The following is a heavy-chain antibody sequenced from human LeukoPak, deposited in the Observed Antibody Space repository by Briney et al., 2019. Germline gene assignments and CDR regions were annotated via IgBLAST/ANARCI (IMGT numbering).Heavy chain of an antibody. V-gene: IGHV3-23*01. D-gene: IGHD1-26*01. CDR3: AIRLRGYSGSFFGYFDY. CDR2: ISGSGGST. CDR1: GFTFSSYA. J-gene: IGHJ4*02. Sequence: PGESLRLSCAASGFTFSSYAMSWVRQAPGKGLEWVSAISGSGGSTYYADSVKGRFTSSRDNSKNTLYLQMNSLRAKDTAVYYCAIRLRGYSGSFFGYFDYWGQGTLVTVSS.